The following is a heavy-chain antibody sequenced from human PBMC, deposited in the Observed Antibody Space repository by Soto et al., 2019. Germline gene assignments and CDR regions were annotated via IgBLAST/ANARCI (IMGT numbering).Heavy chain of an antibody. CDR1: GGSISSNNW. D-gene: IGHD3-22*01. J-gene: IGHJ5*01. CDR2: IHHSEST. V-gene: IGHV4-4*02. CDR3: SRDSSGQTGGFDS. Sequence: SETLSLTCAISGGSISSNNWWTWVRQSAGKGLEWIGEIHHSESTNYNPSLNSRVTISVDKSKNQFSLKLTSVTAADTAVYYWSRDSSGQTGGFDSSGKGTRVT.